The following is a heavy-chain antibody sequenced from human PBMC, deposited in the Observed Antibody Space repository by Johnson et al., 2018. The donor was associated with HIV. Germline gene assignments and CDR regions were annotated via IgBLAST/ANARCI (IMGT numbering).Heavy chain of an antibody. J-gene: IGHJ3*02. V-gene: IGHV3-30-3*01. CDR1: GFTFSSYA. D-gene: IGHD3-22*01. CDR3: TTAGSSGSAHAFDI. Sequence: QVQLVESGGGVVQPGRSLRLSCAASGFTFSSYAMHWVRQAPGKGLEWVAVISYDGSNKYYADSVKGRFTISRDDSKNTLFLQMNSLKIEDTATYYCTTAGSSGSAHAFDIWGQGTRVTVSS. CDR2: ISYDGSNK.